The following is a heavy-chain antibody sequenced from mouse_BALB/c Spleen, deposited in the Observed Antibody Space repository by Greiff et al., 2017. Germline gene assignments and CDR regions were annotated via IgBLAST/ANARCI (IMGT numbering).Heavy chain of an antibody. Sequence: VQLKESGAELVKPGASVKLSCTASGFNIKDTYMHWVKQKPEQGLEWIGRIDPANGNTKYDPKFQGKATITADTSSNTAYLQLSSLTSEDTAVYYCARWRYDFDYWGQGTTLTVSS. CDR2: IDPANGNT. D-gene: IGHD2-14*01. CDR3: ARWRYDFDY. V-gene: IGHV14-3*02. J-gene: IGHJ2*01. CDR1: GFNIKDTY.